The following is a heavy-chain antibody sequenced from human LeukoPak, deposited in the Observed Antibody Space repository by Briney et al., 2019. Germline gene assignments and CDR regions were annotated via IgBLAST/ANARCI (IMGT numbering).Heavy chain of an antibody. Sequence: PGRSLRLSCAASGFTFNSYAMHWVRQAPGKGLEWVAVISYDGSNKYYADSVKGRFTISRDNSKNSLYLQMNSLRAEDTALYYCAKDWSNGSGTSGYYFDYWGQGTLVTVSS. CDR2: ISYDGSNK. CDR3: AKDWSNGSGTSGYYFDY. V-gene: IGHV3-30-3*01. CDR1: GFTFNSYA. D-gene: IGHD3-10*01. J-gene: IGHJ4*02.